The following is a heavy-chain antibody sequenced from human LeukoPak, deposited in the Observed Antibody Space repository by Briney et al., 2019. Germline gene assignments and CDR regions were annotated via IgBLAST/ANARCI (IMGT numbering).Heavy chain of an antibody. Sequence: PGGSLRLSCAASGFTFSSYWMHWVRQAPGKGLEWVSSISSSSSYIYYADSVKGRFTISRDNAKNSLYPQMNSLRAEDTAVYYCGKGVTMVRGTFDYWGQGTLVTVSS. V-gene: IGHV3-21*01. CDR2: ISSSSSYI. J-gene: IGHJ4*02. CDR3: GKGVTMVRGTFDY. CDR1: GFTFSSYW. D-gene: IGHD3-10*01.